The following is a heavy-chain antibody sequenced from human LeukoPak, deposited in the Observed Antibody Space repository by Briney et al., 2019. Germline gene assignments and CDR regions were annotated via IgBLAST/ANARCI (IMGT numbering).Heavy chain of an antibody. CDR2: IIPILGIA. Sequence: ASVKVSCKASGGTFSSYAISWVRQAPGQGLEWMGRIIPILGIANYAQKFQGRVTITADKSTSTAYMELSSLRSEDTAVYYCARGDSSSWYADYWGQGTLVTVSS. V-gene: IGHV1-69*04. J-gene: IGHJ4*02. D-gene: IGHD6-13*01. CDR3: ARGDSSSWYADY. CDR1: GGTFSSYA.